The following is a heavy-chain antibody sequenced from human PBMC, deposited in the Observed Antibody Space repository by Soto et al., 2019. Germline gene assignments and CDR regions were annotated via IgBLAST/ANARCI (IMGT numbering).Heavy chain of an antibody. CDR2: IHPSGST. Sequence: SATLSLTCAFFSGSLIDHYWTWVRQSPGKGLEWIGEIHPSGSTDSSASLKSRVTLSLDTSTSQFSLQVTSVTAADTGVYYCARGKSSGYKGGPRNFLYYGMDGWGQGAKVPL. CDR3: ARGKSSGYKGGPRNFLYYGMDG. D-gene: IGHD5-18*01. V-gene: IGHV4-34*01. J-gene: IGHJ6*02. CDR1: SGSLIDHY.